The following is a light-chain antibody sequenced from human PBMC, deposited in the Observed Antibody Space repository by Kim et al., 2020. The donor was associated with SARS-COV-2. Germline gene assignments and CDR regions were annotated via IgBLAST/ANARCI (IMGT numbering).Light chain of an antibody. CDR1: QSVGSK. J-gene: IGKJ1*01. Sequence: SLSAGERAIISCRASQSVGSKLAWYQQKPGQTPRLLISDASSRATGIPTRFSGSGSGTDFTLTISSLEPEDFAVYYCQQRATWWTFGQGTKVDIK. CDR3: QQRATWWT. CDR2: DAS. V-gene: IGKV3-11*01.